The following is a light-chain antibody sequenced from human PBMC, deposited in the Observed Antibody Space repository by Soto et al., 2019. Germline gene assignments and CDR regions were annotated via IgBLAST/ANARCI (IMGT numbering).Light chain of an antibody. Sequence: QSVLTQPASVSGSAGQSITISCSGTMRDVGAYNLVSWYQQHPGTAPKLIIYEVRNRPSGISSRFSGSRSGNTASLTISGLQSEDEGGYYCSAYTARSTLVFGGWT. CDR3: SAYTARSTLV. CDR2: EVR. CDR1: MRDVGAYNL. V-gene: IGLV2-14*01. J-gene: IGLJ3*02.